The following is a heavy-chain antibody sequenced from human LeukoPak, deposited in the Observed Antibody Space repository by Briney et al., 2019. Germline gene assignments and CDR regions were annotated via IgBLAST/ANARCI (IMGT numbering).Heavy chain of an antibody. CDR2: ISNSSSYI. Sequence: GGSLRLSCAASGFTFSSYSMNWVRQAPGKGLEWVSSISNSSSYIYYADSVKGRFTISRDNAKNSLYLQMNSLRAEDTAVYYCARVTYGSGSQTFDYWGQGTLVTVSS. CDR3: ARVTYGSGSQTFDY. D-gene: IGHD3-10*01. V-gene: IGHV3-21*01. J-gene: IGHJ4*02. CDR1: GFTFSSYS.